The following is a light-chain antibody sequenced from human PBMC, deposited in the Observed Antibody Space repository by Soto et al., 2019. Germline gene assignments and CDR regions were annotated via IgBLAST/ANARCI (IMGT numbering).Light chain of an antibody. CDR3: QQYNNWWT. J-gene: IGKJ1*01. V-gene: IGKV3-15*01. CDR2: GAS. CDR1: QSVSSN. Sequence: EIVMTQSPATLSVSPGERATRSCRASQSVSSNLAWYQQKPGQAPRLLISGASTRATGIPARFSGSGSGTEFTLTISSLQSEDFAVYYCQQYNNWWTFGQGTKVEIK.